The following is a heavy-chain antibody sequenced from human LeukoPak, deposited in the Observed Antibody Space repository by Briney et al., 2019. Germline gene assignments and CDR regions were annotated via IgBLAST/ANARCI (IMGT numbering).Heavy chain of an antibody. V-gene: IGHV3-21*01. D-gene: IGHD7-27*01. Sequence: GGSLSLSCAASGFTYSSHSMNWVRQAPGKALEWVSSIISSSSYIYYADSVKGRFTISRDNAKNSLYLQMNSVRAEDTAVYYCARVSGDFPAFDIWGQGTMVTVSS. CDR2: IISSSSYI. J-gene: IGHJ3*02. CDR3: ARVSGDFPAFDI. CDR1: GFTYSSHS.